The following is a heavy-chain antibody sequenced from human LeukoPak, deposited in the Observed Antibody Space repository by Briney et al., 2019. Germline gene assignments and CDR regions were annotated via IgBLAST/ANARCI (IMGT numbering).Heavy chain of an antibody. CDR2: ISDDGSNK. Sequence: GGSLRLSCAASGFTFSSYAMHWVRQAPGKGLEWVAVISDDGSNKYYADSMKGRFTISRDNSKNTLYLQMNSLRAEDTAVYYCARVDDLDAFDIWGQGTIVTVSS. CDR1: GFTFSSYA. D-gene: IGHD2-2*03. J-gene: IGHJ3*02. CDR3: ARVDDLDAFDI. V-gene: IGHV3-30*04.